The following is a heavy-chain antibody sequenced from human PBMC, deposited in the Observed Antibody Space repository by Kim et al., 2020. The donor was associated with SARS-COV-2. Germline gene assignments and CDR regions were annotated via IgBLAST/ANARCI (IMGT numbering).Heavy chain of an antibody. CDR3: TTDELYSSSWYNPKYYYYGMDV. J-gene: IGHJ6*02. Sequence: GGSLRLSCAASGFTFSNAWMSWVRQAPGKGLEWVGRIKSKTDGGTTDYAAPVKGRFTISRDDSKNTLYLQMNSLKTEDTAVYYCTTDELYSSSWYNPKYYYYGMDVWGQGTTVTVSS. CDR2: IKSKTDGGTT. V-gene: IGHV3-15*01. CDR1: GFTFSNAW. D-gene: IGHD6-13*01.